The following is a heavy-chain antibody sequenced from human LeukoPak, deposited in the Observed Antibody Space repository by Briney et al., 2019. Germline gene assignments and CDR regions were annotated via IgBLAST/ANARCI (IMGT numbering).Heavy chain of an antibody. Sequence: SETLSLTCAVYGGSFSGYYWSWIRQPPGKGLEWIGEINHGGSTNYNPSLKSRVTISVDTSKNQFSLKLSSVTAADTAVYYCARNAPGIAAAVYWYFDLWGRGTLVTVSS. CDR2: INHGGST. CDR1: GGSFSGYY. V-gene: IGHV4-34*01. J-gene: IGHJ2*01. CDR3: ARNAPGIAAAVYWYFDL. D-gene: IGHD6-13*01.